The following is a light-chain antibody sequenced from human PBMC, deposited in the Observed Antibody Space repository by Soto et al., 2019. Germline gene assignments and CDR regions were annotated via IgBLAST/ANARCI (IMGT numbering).Light chain of an antibody. Sequence: EIVWTQSPANLSLSPGASATLSCRASQSLSSYLAWYQQKPGQAPRILIYGESNRATGIPDRFSGSGSGTDFTLTISRLEPEEFAVDYCQQYGSSGTVGQFTKVEIK. CDR2: GES. CDR1: QSLSSY. V-gene: IGKV3-20*01. J-gene: IGKJ1*01. CDR3: QQYGSSGT.